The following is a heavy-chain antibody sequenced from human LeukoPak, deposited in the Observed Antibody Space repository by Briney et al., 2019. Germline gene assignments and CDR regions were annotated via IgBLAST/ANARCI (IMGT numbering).Heavy chain of an antibody. V-gene: IGHV1-46*01. Sequence: ASVKVSCKASGYTYMHWVRQAPGQGLEWMGIINPSGGGTNYAQKFQGRVTMTRDTSISTAYMELSRLRSDDTAVYYCARVGPRYSSSSAPYYMDVWGKGTTVTVSS. CDR2: INPSGGGT. J-gene: IGHJ6*03. CDR1: GYTY. CDR3: ARVGPRYSSSSAPYYMDV. D-gene: IGHD6-6*01.